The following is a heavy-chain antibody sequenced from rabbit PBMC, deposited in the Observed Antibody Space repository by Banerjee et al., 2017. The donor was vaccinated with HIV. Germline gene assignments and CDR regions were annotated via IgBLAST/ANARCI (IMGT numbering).Heavy chain of an antibody. CDR2: INSNTGNT. Sequence: WIACINSNTGNTVYASWAKGPFTISKTSSTTVTLQMASLTAADTATYFCARNFYFDLWGPGTLVTVS. V-gene: IGHV1S40*01. J-gene: IGHJ4*01. CDR3: ARNFYFDL.